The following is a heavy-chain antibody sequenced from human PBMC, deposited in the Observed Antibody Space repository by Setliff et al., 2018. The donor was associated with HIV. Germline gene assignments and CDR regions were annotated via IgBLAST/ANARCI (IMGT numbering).Heavy chain of an antibody. J-gene: IGHJ6*03. V-gene: IGHV4-59*11. CDR1: NGSISSHY. Sequence: SETLSLTCTVSNGSISSHYWSWIRQPPGKGLEWIGYIYYSGSTNYNPSLKSRVTISVDTSKNQFSLKLTSVTAADTAVYYCARSRGLLWFGDYYYYMDVWGKGTTVTVTS. CDR2: IYYSGST. D-gene: IGHD3-10*01. CDR3: ARSRGLLWFGDYYYYMDV.